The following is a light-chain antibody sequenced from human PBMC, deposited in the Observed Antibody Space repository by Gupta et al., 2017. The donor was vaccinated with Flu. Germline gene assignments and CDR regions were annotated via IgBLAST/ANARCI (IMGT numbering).Light chain of an antibody. CDR1: PSVSSH. J-gene: IGKJ1*01. Sequence: SPSTLSASVGEGVTITCRESPSVSSHLNWYQQRPGKAPKMLIYNATNLQTGVTSRFSGSGSGTEFTLTISNLQPDDFATYYCQQANSYWSFGPGTKVEIK. V-gene: IGKV1-39*01. CDR2: NAT. CDR3: QQANSYWS.